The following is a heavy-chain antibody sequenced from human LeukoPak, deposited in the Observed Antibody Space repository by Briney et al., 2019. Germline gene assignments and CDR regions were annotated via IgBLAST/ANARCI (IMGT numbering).Heavy chain of an antibody. V-gene: IGHV1-8*01. D-gene: IGHD3-22*01. CDR1: GYSFTSYD. Sequence: GASVKVSCKASGYSFTSYDINWVRQATGRRLEWMGWMNPNSGNTGYAQKFQGRVTMTRNTSISTAYMELSSLRSEDTAVYYCAIYDSSGYPYWGQGTLVTVSS. CDR3: AIYDSSGYPY. J-gene: IGHJ4*02. CDR2: MNPNSGNT.